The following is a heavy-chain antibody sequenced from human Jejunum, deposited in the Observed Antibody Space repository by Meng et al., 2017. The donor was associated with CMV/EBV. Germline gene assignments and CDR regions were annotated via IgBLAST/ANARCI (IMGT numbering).Heavy chain of an antibody. J-gene: IGHJ4*02. V-gene: IGHV3-21*01. Sequence: LSCAASGFTFRTYTMNWVRQAPGKGLEWVSSITSSSTFIYYADSAKGRFTISRDNAKNSLYLQMNSLSADDTAVYYCARDYRRGDGSGWGQGTLVTVSS. D-gene: IGHD2-21*02. CDR1: GFTFRTYT. CDR2: ITSSSTFI. CDR3: ARDYRRGDGSG.